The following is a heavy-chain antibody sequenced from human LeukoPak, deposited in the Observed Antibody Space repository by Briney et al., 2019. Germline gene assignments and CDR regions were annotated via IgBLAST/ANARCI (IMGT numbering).Heavy chain of an antibody. CDR2: INGSGGST. CDR1: GFTFSSYA. Sequence: GGSLRLSCAASGFTFSSYAMSWVRQAPGKGLEWVSAINGSGGSTYYADSVKGRFTISRDNSKNTLYLQMNSLRAEDTAVYYCAKSYSSSWSRYYFDYWGQGTLVTVSS. CDR3: AKSYSSSWSRYYFDY. V-gene: IGHV3-23*01. D-gene: IGHD6-13*01. J-gene: IGHJ4*02.